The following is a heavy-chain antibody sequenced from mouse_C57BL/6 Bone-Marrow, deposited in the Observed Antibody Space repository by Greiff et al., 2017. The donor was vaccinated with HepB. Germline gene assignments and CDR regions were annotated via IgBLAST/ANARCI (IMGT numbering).Heavy chain of an antibody. CDR1: GFTFSSYG. J-gene: IGHJ3*01. Sequence: EVMLVESGGDLVKPGESLKLSCAASGFTFSSYGMSWVRQTPDKRLEWVATISSGGSYTYYPDSVKGRFTISRDNAKNTLYLQMSSLKSEDTAMYYCARRLRSAWFAYWGQGTLVTVSA. D-gene: IGHD3-2*02. CDR3: ARRLRSAWFAY. V-gene: IGHV5-6*02. CDR2: ISSGGSYT.